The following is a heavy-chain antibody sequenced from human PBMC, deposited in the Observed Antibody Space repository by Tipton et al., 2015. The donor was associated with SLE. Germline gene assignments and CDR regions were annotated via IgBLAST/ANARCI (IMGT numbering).Heavy chain of an antibody. D-gene: IGHD6-13*01. J-gene: IGHJ4*02. V-gene: IGHV4-61*01. CDR1: GGSVSSGSYY. CDR2: IYYSGST. Sequence: TLSLTCTVSGGSVSSGSYYWSWIRQPPGKGLEWIGYIYYSGSTNYNPSLKSRVTISVDTSKNQFSLKLSSVTAADTAVYYCAREKAGSFDYWGQGTLVTVSS. CDR3: AREKAGSFDY.